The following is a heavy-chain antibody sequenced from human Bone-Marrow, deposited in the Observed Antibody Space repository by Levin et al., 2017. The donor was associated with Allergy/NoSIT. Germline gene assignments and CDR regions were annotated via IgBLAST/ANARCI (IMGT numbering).Heavy chain of an antibody. CDR2: ISAYNGNT. Sequence: GESLKISCKASGYTFTSYGISWVRQAPGQGLEWMGWISAYNGNTNYAQKLQGRVTMTTDTSTSTAYMELRSLRSDDTAVYYCARDLVLPVGATIHYYYGMDVWGQGTTVTVSS. CDR3: ARDLVLPVGATIHYYYGMDV. CDR1: GYTFTSYG. D-gene: IGHD1-26*01. V-gene: IGHV1-18*01. J-gene: IGHJ6*02.